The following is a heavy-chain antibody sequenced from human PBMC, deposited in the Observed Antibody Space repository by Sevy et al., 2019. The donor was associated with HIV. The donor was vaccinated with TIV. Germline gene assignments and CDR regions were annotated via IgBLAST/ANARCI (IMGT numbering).Heavy chain of an antibody. CDR2: ISGSGGST. V-gene: IGHV3-23*01. Sequence: GGSLRLSCAASVFTFSSYAMSWVRQAPGKGLEWVSAISGSGGSTYYADSVKGRFTISRDNSKNTLYLQMNSLRAEDTAVYYCAKGSVVVPAAYDAFDIWGQGTMVTVSS. D-gene: IGHD2-2*01. J-gene: IGHJ3*02. CDR1: VFTFSSYA. CDR3: AKGSVVVPAAYDAFDI.